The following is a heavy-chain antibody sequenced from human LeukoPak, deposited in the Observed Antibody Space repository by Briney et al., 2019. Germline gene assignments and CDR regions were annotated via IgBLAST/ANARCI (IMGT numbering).Heavy chain of an antibody. Sequence: SETLSLTCAVYGGSFSGYYWSWIRQPPGKGLEWIGEINHSGSTNYNPSLKSRVTISVDTSKNQFSLKLSSVTAADTAVYYCASLISLGSWGQGTLVTDSS. J-gene: IGHJ4*02. V-gene: IGHV4-34*01. CDR1: GGSFSGYY. CDR2: INHSGST. CDR3: ASLISLGS. D-gene: IGHD3-10*01.